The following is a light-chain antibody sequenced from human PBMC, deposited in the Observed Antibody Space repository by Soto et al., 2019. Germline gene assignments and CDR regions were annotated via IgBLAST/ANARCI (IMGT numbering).Light chain of an antibody. CDR3: QTWGTGIHYV. CDR2: LNSDGSH. CDR1: SGHSSYA. J-gene: IGLJ1*01. V-gene: IGLV4-69*01. Sequence: QLVLTLSPSASASLGASVKLTCTLSSGHSSYAIAWHQQQPEKGPRYLMKLNSDGSHSKGDGIPDRFSGSSSGAERYLTISSLQSEDEADYYCQTWGTGIHYVFGTGTKLTVL.